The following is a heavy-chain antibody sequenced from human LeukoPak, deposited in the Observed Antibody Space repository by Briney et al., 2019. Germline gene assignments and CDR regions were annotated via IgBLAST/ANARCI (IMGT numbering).Heavy chain of an antibody. CDR2: IYYSGST. D-gene: IGHD2-2*01. CDR3: ARRGAMASFDY. CDR1: GGSISSSSYY. J-gene: IGHJ4*02. V-gene: IGHV4-39*01. Sequence: SETLSLTCTVSGGSISSSSYYWGWLRQPPGKGLQWIGSIYYSGSTYYNPSLKSRVTISVDTSKNQFSLKLSSVTAADTAVYYCARRGAMASFDYWGQGTLVTVSS.